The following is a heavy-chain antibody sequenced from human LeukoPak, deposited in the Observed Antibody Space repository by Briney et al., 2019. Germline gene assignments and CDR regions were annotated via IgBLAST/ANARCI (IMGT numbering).Heavy chain of an antibody. V-gene: IGHV3-21*01. CDR2: ISSSSSYI. Sequence: GGSLRLSCAASGFTFSSYSMNWVRQAPGKGLEWVSSISSSSSYIYYADSVKGRFTISRDNAKNSLYLQMNSLRAEDTAVYYCARAPPGKVYGSGSYPDYWGQGTLVTVSS. J-gene: IGHJ4*02. D-gene: IGHD3-10*01. CDR3: ARAPPGKVYGSGSYPDY. CDR1: GFTFSSYS.